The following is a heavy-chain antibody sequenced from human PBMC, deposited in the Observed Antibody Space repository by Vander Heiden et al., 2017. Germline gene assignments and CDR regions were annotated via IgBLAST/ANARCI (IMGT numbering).Heavy chain of an antibody. CDR2: IHTEGDT. Sequence: EVQLVESGGRLVEPAGSLRLSCAVSGFTFSGNDMHWVRQASGGGLEWVSSIHTEGDTYYSGSVKGRFTISRENAKNSLYLQMNSLRAGDTAVYYCARGWQFCGGNRCSPGNMDVWGQGTTVTVSS. J-gene: IGHJ6*02. CDR1: GFTFSGND. CDR3: ARGWQFCGGNRCSPGNMDV. V-gene: IGHV3-13*01. D-gene: IGHD2-21*01.